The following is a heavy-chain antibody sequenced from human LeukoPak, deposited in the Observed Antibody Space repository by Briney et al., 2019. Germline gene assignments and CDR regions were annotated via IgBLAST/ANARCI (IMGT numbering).Heavy chain of an antibody. CDR2: IYSGDDT. J-gene: IGHJ4*02. Sequence: GGSLRLSCAASGFTVSGSYMSWVRQAPGKGLEWVSMIYSGDDTYYADSVRGRFTISRDNAKNSLYLQMSSLRAEDTAVYYCTRDPTQYLRYGYFDYWGQGTLVTVSS. D-gene: IGHD4-11*01. CDR3: TRDPTQYLRYGYFDY. CDR1: GFTVSGSY. V-gene: IGHV3-53*01.